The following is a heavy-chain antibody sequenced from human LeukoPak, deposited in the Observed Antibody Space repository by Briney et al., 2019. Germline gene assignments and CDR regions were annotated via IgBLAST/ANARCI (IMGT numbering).Heavy chain of an antibody. CDR3: AKGSSSWLAWFDP. D-gene: IGHD6-13*01. Sequence: PGGSLRLSCAASGFTFSSYGMNWVRQAPGKGLEWVSYISSSSSTIYYADSVKGRFTISRDNAKNSLYLQMNSLRAEDTAVYYCAKGSSSWLAWFDPWGQGTLVTVSS. CDR2: ISSSSSTI. V-gene: IGHV3-48*01. CDR1: GFTFSSYG. J-gene: IGHJ5*02.